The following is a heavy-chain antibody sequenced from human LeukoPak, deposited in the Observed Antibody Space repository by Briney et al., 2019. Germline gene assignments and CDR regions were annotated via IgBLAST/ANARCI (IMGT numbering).Heavy chain of an antibody. Sequence: GGSLRLSCAASGFTFSSYAMNWVRQAPGKGLEWVSTISGSGGDTYYADSVKGRFTISRDNSKNTLYLQMNSLRAEDTAVYYCAELGITMIGGVWGKGTTVTISS. CDR1: GFTFSSYA. D-gene: IGHD3-10*02. J-gene: IGHJ6*04. V-gene: IGHV3-23*01. CDR3: AELGITMIGGV. CDR2: ISGSGGDT.